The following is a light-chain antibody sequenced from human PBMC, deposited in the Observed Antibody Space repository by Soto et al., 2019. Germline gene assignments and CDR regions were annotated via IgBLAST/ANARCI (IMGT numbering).Light chain of an antibody. CDR1: QIVSSY. CDR3: QQRSDWPPTWT. V-gene: IGKV3-11*01. CDR2: DTS. Sequence: EIVLTQSPATLSLSPGERATLSCRARQIVSSYLAWYQQKPGQAPRLLIYDTSNRATSIPARFSGSGSGTDFTLTISRLEPEDFAVYYCQQRSDWPPTWTFGQGTKVEMK. J-gene: IGKJ1*01.